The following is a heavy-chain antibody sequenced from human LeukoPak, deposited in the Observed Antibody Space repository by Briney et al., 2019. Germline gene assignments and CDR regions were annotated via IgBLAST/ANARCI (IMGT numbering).Heavy chain of an antibody. CDR1: GGSVRSDSYY. V-gene: IGHV4-61*01. Sequence: SETLSLTCTVSGGSVRSDSYYWSWIRQPPGKGLEWIGYVYYSGSTNYNPSLKSRVTISVDTSKNQFSLKLSSVTAADTAVYYCARRKVTVFDYWGQGTLVTVSS. J-gene: IGHJ4*02. CDR3: ARRKVTVFDY. D-gene: IGHD4-17*01. CDR2: VYYSGST.